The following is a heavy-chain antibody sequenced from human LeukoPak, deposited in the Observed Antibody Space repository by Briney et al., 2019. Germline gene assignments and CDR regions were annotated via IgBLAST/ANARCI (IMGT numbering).Heavy chain of an antibody. V-gene: IGHV4-59*08. D-gene: IGHD6-13*01. Sequence: SETLSLTCTVSGGSISSYYWSWIRQPPGKGLEWIGYIYYSGSTNYNPSLKSRVTISVDTSKNQFSLKLSSVTAVDTAVYYCARHDLSIAAARHYFDYWGQGTLVTVSS. J-gene: IGHJ4*02. CDR1: GGSISSYY. CDR2: IYYSGST. CDR3: ARHDLSIAAARHYFDY.